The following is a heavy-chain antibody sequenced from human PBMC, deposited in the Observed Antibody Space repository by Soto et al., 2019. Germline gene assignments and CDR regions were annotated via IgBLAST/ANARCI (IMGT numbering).Heavy chain of an antibody. CDR2: ISAYIGNT. V-gene: IGHV1-18*01. J-gene: IGHJ4*02. Sequence: QVKLVQSGGEVKKPGASVKISCKASGYTFSSYGISWVRKAPGQGLEWMGWISAYIGNTNYAQKFQGRVTMTTDTSTSTAYMELRSLRSDDTAIYYCARTLNEWLLGLEWGQGTLVTVSS. CDR1: GYTFSSYG. D-gene: IGHD3-3*01. CDR3: ARTLNEWLLGLE.